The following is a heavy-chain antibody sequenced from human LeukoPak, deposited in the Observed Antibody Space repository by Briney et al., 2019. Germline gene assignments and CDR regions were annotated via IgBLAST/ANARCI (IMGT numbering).Heavy chain of an antibody. D-gene: IGHD2-2*01. CDR1: GFTFSSYA. Sequence: SGGSLRLSCAASGFTFSSYAMHWVRQAPGKGLEWVAVISYDGSNKYYADSVKGRFTISRDNSKNTLYLQMNSLRAEDTDVYYRASSSTSYAFDYWGQGTLVTVSS. J-gene: IGHJ4*02. CDR3: ASSSTSYAFDY. CDR2: ISYDGSNK. V-gene: IGHV3-30*04.